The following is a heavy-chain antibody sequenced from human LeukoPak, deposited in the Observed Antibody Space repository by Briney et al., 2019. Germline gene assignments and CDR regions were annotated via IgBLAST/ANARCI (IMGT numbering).Heavy chain of an antibody. CDR2: ISRSGGSN. J-gene: IGHJ6*02. D-gene: IGHD6-25*01. V-gene: IGHV3-23*01. CDR1: GFTFSSYY. Sequence: GGSLTLSCAVSGFTFSSYYMSWVRQAPGKGLEWVSAISRSGGSNYYADSVRGRYTISRDNSKNTLYLQTYSLSAEDTAVYYCAKDRGYLYYYGMDVWGQGTTVTVSS. CDR3: AKDRGYLYYYGMDV.